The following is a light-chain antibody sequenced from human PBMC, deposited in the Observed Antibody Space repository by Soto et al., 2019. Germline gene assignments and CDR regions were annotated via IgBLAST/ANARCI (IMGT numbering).Light chain of an antibody. CDR2: EVN. CDR1: SSNIGVYNL. Sequence: QSVLTQPASVSGSPGQSITISCTGTSSNIGVYNLVSWYQQHPGKAPKLMIYEVNKRPSGVSNRFSGSKSGDTASLTISGLQAEDEADYFCCSYAGSSTYVFGTGTK. V-gene: IGLV2-23*02. CDR3: CSYAGSSTYV. J-gene: IGLJ1*01.